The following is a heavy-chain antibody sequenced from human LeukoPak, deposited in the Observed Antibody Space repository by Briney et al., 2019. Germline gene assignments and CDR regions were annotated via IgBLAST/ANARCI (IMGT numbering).Heavy chain of an antibody. D-gene: IGHD4-17*01. CDR1: GFTFSSYS. V-gene: IGHV3-21*01. Sequence: GGSLRLSCAASGFTFSSYSMNWVRQAPGKGLEWVSSISSSSSYIYYADSVKGRFTISRDNAKNSLYLQMNSLRAEDTAVCYCARDRGTTVPYYFDYWGQGTLVTVSS. J-gene: IGHJ4*02. CDR2: ISSSSSYI. CDR3: ARDRGTTVPYYFDY.